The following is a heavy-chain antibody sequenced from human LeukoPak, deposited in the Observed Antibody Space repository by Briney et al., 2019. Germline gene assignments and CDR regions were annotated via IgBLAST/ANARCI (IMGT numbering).Heavy chain of an antibody. V-gene: IGHV4-34*01. CDR3: ARNPLMSYVWGSYPGYFDY. CDR1: GGSFSGYY. Sequence: SETLSLTCAVYGGSFSGYYWSWIRQPPGKGLEWIGEINHSGSTNYNPSLKRRVTISVDTSKNQFSLKLSSVTAADTAVYYCARNPLMSYVWGSYPGYFDYWGQGTLVTVSS. J-gene: IGHJ4*02. CDR2: INHSGST. D-gene: IGHD3-16*01.